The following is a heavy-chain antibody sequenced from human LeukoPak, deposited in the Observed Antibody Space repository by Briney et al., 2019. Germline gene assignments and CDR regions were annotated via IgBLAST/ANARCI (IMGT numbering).Heavy chain of an antibody. Sequence: PGGSLRLSCAASGFTFSSYAMHWVRQAPGKGLEWVAVIWYDGSNKYYADSVKGRFTISRDNSKNTLYLQMNSLRAEDTAVYYCARGYGGNSPYFDYWGQGTLVTVSS. V-gene: IGHV3-33*08. D-gene: IGHD4-23*01. CDR1: GFTFSSYA. CDR2: IWYDGSNK. J-gene: IGHJ4*02. CDR3: ARGYGGNSPYFDY.